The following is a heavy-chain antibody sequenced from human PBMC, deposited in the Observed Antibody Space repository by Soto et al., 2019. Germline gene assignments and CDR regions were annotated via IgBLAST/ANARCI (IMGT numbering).Heavy chain of an antibody. CDR2: ISAYNGNT. CDR3: ARDRISRIAALDRPNYCYGMEV. D-gene: IGHD6-13*01. CDR1: GYTFTSYG. J-gene: IGHJ6*02. Sequence: ASVKVSCKASGYTFTSYGISWVRQAPGQGLEWMGWISAYNGNTNYAQKLQGRVTMTTDTSTSTAYMELRSLRSDDTAVYYCARDRISRIAALDRPNYCYGMEVWGQATTVTV. V-gene: IGHV1-18*04.